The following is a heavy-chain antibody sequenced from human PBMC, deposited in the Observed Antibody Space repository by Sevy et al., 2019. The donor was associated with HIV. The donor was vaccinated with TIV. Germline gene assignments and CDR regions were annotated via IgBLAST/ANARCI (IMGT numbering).Heavy chain of an antibody. J-gene: IGHJ4*02. CDR2: VSAYNGNT. CDR3: AVCVGSTMVLGVNFDY. D-gene: IGHD3-10*01. CDR1: SYSFNSFG. Sequence: APVKVSCKASSYSFNSFGISWVRQAPGQGLEWMGYVSAYNGNTNYPENLQGRVNMTTDTSTSTAYMELRSLTSDDTAVYYCAVCVGSTMVLGVNFDYWGQGTLVTVSS. V-gene: IGHV1-18*01.